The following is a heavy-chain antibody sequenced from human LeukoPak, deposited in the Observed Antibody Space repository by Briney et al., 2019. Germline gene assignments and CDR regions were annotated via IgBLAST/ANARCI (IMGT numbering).Heavy chain of an antibody. Sequence: PGGSLRLSCAASGFTFSSYSMHWVRQAPGKGLEWVAVMWFDGSNIYYADSVKGRFTISRDNSKNTLYLQMNSLRAEDTAVYYCARDYSSSWLRFFDYWGQGTLVTVSS. CDR2: MWFDGSNI. J-gene: IGHJ4*02. D-gene: IGHD6-6*01. CDR3: ARDYSSSWLRFFDY. V-gene: IGHV3-33*01. CDR1: GFTFSSYS.